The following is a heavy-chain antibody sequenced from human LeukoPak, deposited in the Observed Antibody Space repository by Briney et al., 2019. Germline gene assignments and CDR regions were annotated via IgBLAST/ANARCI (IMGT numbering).Heavy chain of an antibody. CDR2: IYGDSGDA. Sequence: ASVKVSCKASGYSFTSYAMNWVRQAPGQGLEWMGWIYGDSGDAKYSQEFQGRVTITRDTSASTAYMELSSLRSEDMAVYYCVRGVPGVCFYCYMDVWGKGTTVTVSS. D-gene: IGHD2-21*02. V-gene: IGHV1-3*03. CDR3: VRGVPGVCFYCYMDV. J-gene: IGHJ6*03. CDR1: GYSFTSYA.